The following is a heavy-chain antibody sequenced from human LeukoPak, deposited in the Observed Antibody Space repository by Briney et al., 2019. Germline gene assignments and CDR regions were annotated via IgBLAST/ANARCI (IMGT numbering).Heavy chain of an antibody. D-gene: IGHD3-22*01. CDR1: GGSISSYY. CDR2: IYYSGST. Sequence: PSETLSLTCTVSGGSISSYYWSWIRQPPGKGLEWIGYIYYSGSTNYNPSLKSRVTISVDTSKNQFSLKLSSVTAADTAVYYCARQITMIVEADAFDIWGQGTMVTVSS. CDR3: ARQITMIVEADAFDI. J-gene: IGHJ3*02. V-gene: IGHV4-59*01.